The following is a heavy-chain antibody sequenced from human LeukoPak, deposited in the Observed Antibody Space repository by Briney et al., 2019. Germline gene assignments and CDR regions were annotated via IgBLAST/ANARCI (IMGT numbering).Heavy chain of an antibody. D-gene: IGHD3-22*01. CDR3: ARATYYYDSSGYDL. J-gene: IGHJ4*02. Sequence: GGSLRLSCAASGFTFSSYAMSWVRQAPGKGLEWVSAISGSGGSTYYADSVKGRFTISRDNSKNTLYLQMNSLRAEDTAVYYCARATYYYDSSGYDLWGQGTLVTVSS. CDR1: GFTFSSYA. V-gene: IGHV3-23*01. CDR2: ISGSGGST.